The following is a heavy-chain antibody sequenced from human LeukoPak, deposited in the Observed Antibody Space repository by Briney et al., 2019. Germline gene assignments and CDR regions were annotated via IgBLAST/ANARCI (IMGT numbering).Heavy chain of an antibody. V-gene: IGHV4-31*03. CDR3: ARGKENIVVVPALGFDY. D-gene: IGHD2-2*01. CDR1: GVSISSGGYY. J-gene: IGHJ4*02. CDR2: IYYSGST. Sequence: ASETLSLTCTVSGVSISSGGYYWSWIRQHPGKGLEWIGYIYYSGSTYYNPSLKSRVTISVDTSKNQFSLKLGSVTAADTAVYYCARGKENIVVVPALGFDYWGQGTLVTVSS.